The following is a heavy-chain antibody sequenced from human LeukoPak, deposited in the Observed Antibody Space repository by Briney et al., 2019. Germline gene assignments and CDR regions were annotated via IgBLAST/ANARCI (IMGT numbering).Heavy chain of an antibody. D-gene: IGHD6-19*01. Sequence: GGSLRLSCAASGLTLSDHYMDWVRQAPGKGLEWVGRTRNKVNNYTSEYAASGKGTITISRDDSNNSLYLQLSSLKTEDTSMYYCGRVRGRGWDESYFDCGGQGTLVTVSS. V-gene: IGHV3-72*01. CDR3: GRVRGRGWDESYFDC. CDR1: GLTLSDHY. J-gene: IGHJ4*02. CDR2: TRNKVNNYTS.